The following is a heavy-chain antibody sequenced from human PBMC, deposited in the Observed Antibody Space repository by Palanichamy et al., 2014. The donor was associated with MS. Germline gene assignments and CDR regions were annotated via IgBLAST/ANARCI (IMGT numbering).Heavy chain of an antibody. J-gene: IGHJ4*02. CDR1: GGTFSSYT. D-gene: IGHD2-15*01. CDR3: ARNRYCSGGSCHTGGKYFDY. V-gene: IGHV1-69*02. Sequence: QVQLVQSGAEVKKPGSSVKVSCKASGGTFSSYTISWVRQAPGQGLEWMGRIIPILGIANYAQKFQGRVTITADKSTSTAYMELSSLRSEDTAVYYCARNRYCSGGSCHTGGKYFDYWGQGTLVTVSS. CDR2: IIPILGIA.